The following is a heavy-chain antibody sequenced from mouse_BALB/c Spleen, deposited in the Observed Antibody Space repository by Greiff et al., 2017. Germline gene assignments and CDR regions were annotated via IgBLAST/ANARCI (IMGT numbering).Heavy chain of an antibody. D-gene: IGHD3-1*01. Sequence: VQLQQSGPDLVKPSQSLSLTCTVTGYSITSGYSWHWIRQFPGNKLGWMGYIHYSGSTNYNPSLKSRIAITRDTSKNQFFLQLNSVTTEDTAAYYCARLGYQAWLAYWGQGTLVTVSA. CDR3: ARLGYQAWLAY. CDR1: GYSITSGYS. V-gene: IGHV3-1*02. CDR2: IHYSGST. J-gene: IGHJ3*01.